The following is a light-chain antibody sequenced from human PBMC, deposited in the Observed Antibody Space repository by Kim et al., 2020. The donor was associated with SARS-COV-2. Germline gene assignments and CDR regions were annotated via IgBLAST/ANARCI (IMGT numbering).Light chain of an antibody. J-gene: IGLJ2*01. CDR2: GKN. CDR1: SLRSYY. Sequence: SELTQDPAVSVALGQTVRITCQGDSLRSYYASWYQQKPGQAPVLVIYGKNNRPTGITDRFPGSSSGNTASLNITGAQAEDVADYYCNYRDISDDHLGVF. CDR3: NYRDISDDHLGV. V-gene: IGLV3-19*01.